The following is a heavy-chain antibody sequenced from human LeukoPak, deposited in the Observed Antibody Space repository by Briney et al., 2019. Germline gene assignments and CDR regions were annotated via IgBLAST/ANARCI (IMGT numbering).Heavy chain of an antibody. V-gene: IGHV1-2*02. J-gene: IGHJ4*02. Sequence: GASVKVSCKASGYTFSGYYIHWVRQAPGQGLEWMGWINPNNGATNYAQKFQGGVTMTRDTSITTTYKELSRLTSDDTAVYYCARYNWNDVVSALDYWGQGTLVTVSS. CDR3: ARYNWNDVVSALDY. D-gene: IGHD1-1*01. CDR2: INPNNGAT. CDR1: GYTFSGYY.